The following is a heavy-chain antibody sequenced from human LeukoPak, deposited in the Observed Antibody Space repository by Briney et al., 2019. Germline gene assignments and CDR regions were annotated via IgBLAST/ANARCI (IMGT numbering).Heavy chain of an antibody. Sequence: SETLSLTCAVSGGSISSGGYSWSWIRQPPGKGLEWIGYIYHSGSTYYNPSLKSRVTISVDRSKNQFSLKLSSVTAADTAVYYCARAWLPPCSAFDYWGQGTLVTVSS. CDR3: ARAWLPPCSAFDY. J-gene: IGHJ4*02. V-gene: IGHV4-30-2*01. CDR2: IYHSGST. D-gene: IGHD3-9*01. CDR1: GGSISSGGYS.